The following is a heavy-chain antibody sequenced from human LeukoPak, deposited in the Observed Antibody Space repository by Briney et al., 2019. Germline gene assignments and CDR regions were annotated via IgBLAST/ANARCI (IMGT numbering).Heavy chain of an antibody. CDR1: GFTFSSYG. D-gene: IGHD5-24*01. V-gene: IGHV3-23*01. CDR3: ARGGTVEMATITGYHAFDI. J-gene: IGHJ3*02. CDR2: ISGSGGST. Sequence: GGSLRLSCAASGFTFSSYGMSWVRQAPGKGLEWVSAISGSGGSTYYADSVKGRFTISRDNSKNTLYLQMNSLRAEDTAVYYCARGGTVEMATITGYHAFDIWGQGTMVTVSS.